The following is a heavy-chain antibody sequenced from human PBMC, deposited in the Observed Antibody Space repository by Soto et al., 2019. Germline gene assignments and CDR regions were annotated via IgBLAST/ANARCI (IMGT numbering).Heavy chain of an antibody. J-gene: IGHJ4*02. D-gene: IGHD6-13*01. CDR2: TYYRSKWYT. Sequence: SQTLSLTCGISGDIVSSKSGAWNWIRQSPSRGLEWLGRTYYRSKWYTDYGVTVKGRITINPDTSRKQFSLQLNSVTPEDTAVYYCAGRQAATGTALVLWGKGILVTVSS. V-gene: IGHV6-1*01. CDR3: AGRQAATGTALVL. CDR1: GDIVSSKSGA.